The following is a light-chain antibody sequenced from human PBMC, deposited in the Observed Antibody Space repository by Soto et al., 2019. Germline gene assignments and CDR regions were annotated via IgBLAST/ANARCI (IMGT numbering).Light chain of an antibody. CDR1: QSVSSY. Sequence: EFVLTQSPATLSLSTGKRATLSCRASQSVSSYVAWYQQKPGQAPRLVIYDASSRATGVPPRFSGSGSGTDFTLTITSLEPEDFAVYYCQQRNTFGQGTRLEI. CDR2: DAS. J-gene: IGKJ5*01. CDR3: QQRNT. V-gene: IGKV3-11*01.